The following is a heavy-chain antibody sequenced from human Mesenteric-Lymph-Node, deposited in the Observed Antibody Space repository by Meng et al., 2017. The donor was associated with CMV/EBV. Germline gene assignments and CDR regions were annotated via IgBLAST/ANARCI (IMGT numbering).Heavy chain of an antibody. Sequence: QGQLRRWGEGLLKPPETLSLTCAVYGGSFSGYYWSWIRQPPGKGLEWIGEINHSGSTNYNPSLKSRVTISVDTSKNQFSLKLSSVTAADTAVYYCARHQRWLKSEGGFNYWGQGTLVTVSS. CDR1: GGSFSGYY. D-gene: IGHD4-23*01. CDR2: INHSGST. CDR3: ARHQRWLKSEGGFNY. V-gene: IGHV4-34*01. J-gene: IGHJ4*02.